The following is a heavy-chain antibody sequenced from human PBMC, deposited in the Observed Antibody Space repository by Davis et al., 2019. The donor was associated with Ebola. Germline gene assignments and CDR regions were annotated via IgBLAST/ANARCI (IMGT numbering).Heavy chain of an antibody. CDR3: AREGTYRGYSGYDPLDY. V-gene: IGHV4-34*01. Sequence: PGGSLRLSCAASGFTFTSYAMSWVRQPPGKGLEWIGEINHSGSTNYNPSLKSRVTISVDTSKNQFSLKLSSVTAADTAVYYCAREGTYRGYSGYDPLDYWGQGTLVTVSS. CDR1: GFTFTSYA. J-gene: IGHJ4*02. CDR2: INHSGST. D-gene: IGHD5-12*01.